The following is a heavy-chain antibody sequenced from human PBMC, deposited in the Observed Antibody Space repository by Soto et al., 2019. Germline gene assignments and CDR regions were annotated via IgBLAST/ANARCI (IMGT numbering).Heavy chain of an antibody. CDR1: GYTFTNYF. J-gene: IGHJ4*02. V-gene: IGHV1-46*01. Sequence: QVQLVQSGAEVKKPGASVKISCKASGYTFTNYFMHWVRQAPGQGLEWMGIINPSGGSTSYAQKFQGRVTMTRDTSTSTVYMELSSLRSEDTAVYYCARGVQLSYSDYWGQGTLVTVAS. D-gene: IGHD5-18*01. CDR3: ARGVQLSYSDY. CDR2: INPSGGST.